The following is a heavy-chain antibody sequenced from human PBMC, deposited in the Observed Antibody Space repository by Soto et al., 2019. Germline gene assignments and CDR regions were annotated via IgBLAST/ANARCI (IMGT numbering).Heavy chain of an antibody. V-gene: IGHV1-18*01. CDR3: ARDLGPFSEPEYSFDY. D-gene: IGHD1-1*01. J-gene: IGHJ4*02. CDR1: GYTFTSYG. Sequence: QVQLVQSGAEVKKPGASVKVSCKASGYTFTSYGISWVRQAPGQGLEWMGWISAYNGNTKYAQKLQGRVTMTTDTSTSTAYMELRSLRSGDTAVYYCARDLGPFSEPEYSFDYWGQGTLVTVSS. CDR2: ISAYNGNT.